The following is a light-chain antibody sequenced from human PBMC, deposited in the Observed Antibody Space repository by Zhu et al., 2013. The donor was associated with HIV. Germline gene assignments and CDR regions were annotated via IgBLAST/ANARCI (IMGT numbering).Light chain of an antibody. CDR1: QSVLYSSNNKNY. V-gene: IGKV4-1*01. CDR2: WAS. Sequence: DIVMTQSPDSLAVSLGERATINCKSSQSVLYSSNNKNYLAWYQQKPGQPPQLLIYWASTRESGVPDRFSGSGSGTDFTLTISSLQAEDVAVYYCQQYYITPWTFGQGTKVEI. CDR3: QQYYITPWT. J-gene: IGKJ1*01.